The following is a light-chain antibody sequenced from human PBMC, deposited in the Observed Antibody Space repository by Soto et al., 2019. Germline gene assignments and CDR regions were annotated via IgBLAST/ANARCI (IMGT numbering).Light chain of an antibody. V-gene: IGKV3D-7*01. CDR3: QQLNSYSWT. J-gene: IGKJ1*01. CDR2: GAS. Sequence: PGERVTLSCRASQSVSSSYLTWYQQKPGQAPRLLIYGASTRATSIPARFSGSGSGTDFTLTTSSLQPEDFATYYCQQLNSYSWTFGQGTKVDIK. CDR1: QSVSSSY.